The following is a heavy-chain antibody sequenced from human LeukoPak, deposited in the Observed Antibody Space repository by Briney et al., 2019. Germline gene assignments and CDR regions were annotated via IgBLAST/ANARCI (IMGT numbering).Heavy chain of an antibody. CDR1: GFTFSSYG. CDR2: ISYDGSNK. CDR3: AKGGGVIGRSYYFDY. V-gene: IGHV3-30*18. Sequence: GRSLRLSCAASGFTFSSYGMHWVRQAPGKGLEWVAVISYDGSNKYYADSVKGRFTISRDNSQNTLYLQMNSLRPEDTAVYYCAKGGGVIGRSYYFDYWGQGTLVTVSS. J-gene: IGHJ4*02. D-gene: IGHD2-8*02.